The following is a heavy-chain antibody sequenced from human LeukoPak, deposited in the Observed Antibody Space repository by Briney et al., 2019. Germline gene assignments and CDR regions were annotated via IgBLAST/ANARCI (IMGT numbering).Heavy chain of an antibody. CDR1: GFIFSDYY. CDR2: ISSSGYTI. V-gene: IGHV3-11*01. D-gene: IGHD3-10*01. Sequence: WGSLRLSCAASGFIFSDYYMSWIRQAPGKGLEWVSYISSSGYTIDYADSVKGRFTISRDNAKNSVYLQMNSLRAEDTAVYYCARDVWFGELSYFDYWGQGTLVTVSS. CDR3: ARDVWFGELSYFDY. J-gene: IGHJ4*02.